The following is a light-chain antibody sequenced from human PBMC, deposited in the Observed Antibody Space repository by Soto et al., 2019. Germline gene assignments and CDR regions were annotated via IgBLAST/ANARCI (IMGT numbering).Light chain of an antibody. V-gene: IGKV3-11*01. CDR2: DVS. CDR1: QSVSNS. CDR3: HQRYNWPRVT. J-gene: IGKJ5*01. Sequence: EIVLTQSPATLSLSPGERVTLSCRASQSVSNSLAWYQQKPGQPPRLLIYDVSNRATGIPARFSGSGSGTDFTLTITNLEPEDFAVYFCHQRYNWPRVTFGQGTRLEIK.